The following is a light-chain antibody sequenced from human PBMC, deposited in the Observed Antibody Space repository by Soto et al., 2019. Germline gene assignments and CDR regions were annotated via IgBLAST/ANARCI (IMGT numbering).Light chain of an antibody. Sequence: QSVLTQPASVSWSPGQSITTSCTGTSSDVGGYNYVSWYQQHSGKAPKLMIYDVSNRPSGVSNRFSGSKSGNTASLTISGLQAEDEADYYCSSYTSSSLHVFGTGTKVTVL. CDR1: SSDVGGYNY. CDR2: DVS. V-gene: IGLV2-14*03. CDR3: SSYTSSSLHV. J-gene: IGLJ1*01.